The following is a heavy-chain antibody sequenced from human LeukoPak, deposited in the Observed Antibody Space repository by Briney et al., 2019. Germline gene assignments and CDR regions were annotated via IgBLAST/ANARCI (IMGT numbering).Heavy chain of an antibody. J-gene: IGHJ6*02. CDR2: ISYDESDK. Sequence: QSGGSLRLSCAASGFTFSNYGMHWVRQAPGKGLEWVAVISYDESDKYYADSVKGRFTISRDNSKNTLYLQMNSLRPEDTAVYYCAKGVVAATNPAYYGMDVWGQGTTVTVSS. D-gene: IGHD2-15*01. CDR1: GFTFSNYG. V-gene: IGHV3-30*18. CDR3: AKGVVAATNPAYYGMDV.